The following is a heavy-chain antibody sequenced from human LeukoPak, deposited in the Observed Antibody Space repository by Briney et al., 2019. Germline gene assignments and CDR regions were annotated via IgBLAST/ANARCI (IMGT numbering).Heavy chain of an antibody. D-gene: IGHD7-27*01. CDR3: ANRRLGRGAFDI. CDR1: GFTFSSYD. V-gene: IGHV3-23*01. J-gene: IGHJ3*02. Sequence: GGSLRLSCAASGFTFSSYDMSWIRQAPGKGLEWVSEISGSDESTKYVDSVKGRFTISRDNSKNTLCLLLNSLRVDDTAVYYCANRRLGRGAFDIWGQGTMVTVSS. CDR2: ISGSDEST.